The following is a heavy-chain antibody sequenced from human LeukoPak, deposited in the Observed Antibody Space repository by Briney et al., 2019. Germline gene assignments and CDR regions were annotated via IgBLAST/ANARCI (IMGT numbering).Heavy chain of an antibody. Sequence: ASVKVSCKASGYTFTSYGISWVRQAPGQGLEWMGWISAYNGNTNYAQKLQGRVTMTTDISTSTAYMELRSLRSDDTAVYYCARLPPISGWYWTDYWGQGTLVTVSS. J-gene: IGHJ4*02. CDR3: ARLPPISGWYWTDY. V-gene: IGHV1-18*01. CDR1: GYTFTSYG. CDR2: ISAYNGNT. D-gene: IGHD6-19*01.